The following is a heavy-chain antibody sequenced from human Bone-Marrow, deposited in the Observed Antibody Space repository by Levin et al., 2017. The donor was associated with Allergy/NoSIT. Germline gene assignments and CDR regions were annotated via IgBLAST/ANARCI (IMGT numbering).Heavy chain of an antibody. Sequence: SGGSLRLSCVASGFTFNNYVMTWVRQAPGKGLEWVSGISVSGERTYYADSVKGRFAISRDNSKNTFYLQLNSLRPEDTAVYYCARGGASFDYWGQGTLVTVSS. CDR3: ARGGASFDY. CDR2: ISVSGERT. CDR1: GFTFNNYV. J-gene: IGHJ4*02. V-gene: IGHV3-23*01. D-gene: IGHD1-26*01.